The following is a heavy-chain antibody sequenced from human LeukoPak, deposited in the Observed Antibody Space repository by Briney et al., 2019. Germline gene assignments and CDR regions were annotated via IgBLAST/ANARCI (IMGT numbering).Heavy chain of an antibody. CDR3: TRAQSYCTSTSCSADY. CDR2: INPSVGTT. J-gene: IGHJ4*02. D-gene: IGHD2-2*01. V-gene: IGHV1-46*01. CDR1: GYTFTTYY. Sequence: ASVKVSCKAFGYTFTTYYIHWVRQAPGQGLEWMGIINPSVGTTKSPDKFQGRVTMTRDTSTGTVYMELSGLGSDDTATYYCTRAQSYCTSTSCSADYWGQGTLVTVSS.